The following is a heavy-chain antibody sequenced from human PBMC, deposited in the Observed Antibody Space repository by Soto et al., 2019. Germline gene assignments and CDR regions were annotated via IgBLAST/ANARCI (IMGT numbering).Heavy chain of an antibody. V-gene: IGHV3-21*06. J-gene: IGHJ5*02. CDR2: ISSVSSYI. CDR3: AREVVGPTTNWFDP. D-gene: IGHD1-26*01. Sequence: EVQLVESGGGLVKPGGSLRLSCAASGFMFGSHTMTWVRQAPGKGLGWVASISSVSSYIYYADSVKGRFTISRDNAKDALYLQIDSMRAEDKAVYFCAREVVGPTTNWFDPWGPGTLVTFAS. CDR1: GFMFGSHT.